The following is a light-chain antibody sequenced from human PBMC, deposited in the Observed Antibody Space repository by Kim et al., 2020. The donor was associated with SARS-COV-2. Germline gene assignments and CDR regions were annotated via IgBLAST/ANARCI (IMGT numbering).Light chain of an antibody. J-gene: IGLJ3*02. V-gene: IGLV3-1*01. CDR1: KLGDKY. CDR3: QAWDSSAWV. CDR2: QDS. Sequence: SYELTQPPSVSVSPGQTASITCSGDKLGDKYACWYQQKPGQSPVLVIYQDSKRPSGIHERFSGSNSGNTATLTISGTQAMDEADYYCQAWDSSAWVFGGG.